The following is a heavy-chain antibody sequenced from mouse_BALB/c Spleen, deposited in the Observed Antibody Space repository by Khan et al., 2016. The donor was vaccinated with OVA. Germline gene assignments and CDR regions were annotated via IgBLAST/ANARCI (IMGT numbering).Heavy chain of an antibody. V-gene: IGHV1-26*01. CDR1: GYSFTLYY. Sequence: VQLQQPGPDLVKPGASVKISCKASGYSFTLYYMSWVKQSHGKSLEWIGRVNPNTDNINYNQEFKGKAILTVDKSSNTAYMELRSLTSEDSAVEFCARGYDVFASWGQGTLVTVSA. CDR2: VNPNTDNI. D-gene: IGHD2-14*01. J-gene: IGHJ3*01. CDR3: ARGYDVFAS.